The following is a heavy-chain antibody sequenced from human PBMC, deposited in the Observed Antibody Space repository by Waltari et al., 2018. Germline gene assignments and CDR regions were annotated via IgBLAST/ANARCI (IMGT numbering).Heavy chain of an antibody. J-gene: IGHJ4*02. CDR1: GFTFSSYG. CDR3: VISHAGDYDYRY. Sequence: EVQLLESGGGLVQPGGSLRLSCAASGFTFSSYGMSWVRPAPGKGLGWVSTITTGGDTTFYADPVKGRFTISRDNFKNTLYLQMNSLRAEDTAVYYCVISHAGDYDYRYWGQGTLVTVSS. CDR2: ITTGGDTT. D-gene: IGHD5-12*01. V-gene: IGHV3-23*01.